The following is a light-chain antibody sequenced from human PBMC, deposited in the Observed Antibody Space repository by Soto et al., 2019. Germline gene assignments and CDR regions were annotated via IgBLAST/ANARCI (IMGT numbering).Light chain of an antibody. CDR3: QQYVASPPSWT. J-gene: IGKJ1*01. Sequence: EIVLTHSPGTLSLSPGERATLSCRSSQSVSSGYLARYQQKPGQAPRLLIFRASNRATGIPDRFSGSGSGTDFTLTISRLEPEDFAVYYCQQYVASPPSWTFGQGTKVEIK. V-gene: IGKV3-20*01. CDR2: RAS. CDR1: QSVSSGY.